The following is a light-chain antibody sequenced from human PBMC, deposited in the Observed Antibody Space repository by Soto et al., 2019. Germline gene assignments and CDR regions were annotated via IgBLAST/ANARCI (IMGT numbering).Light chain of an antibody. V-gene: IGKV3-15*01. CDR3: QQYASSRT. Sequence: EIVLTQSPATLSVSPGERATLSCRSSQSVSSNLAWYQQKPGQAPRPLIYDASTRATGIPARFSGSGSGTDFTLTITSLEPEDFAVYYCQQYASSRTFGQGTKVDIK. CDR1: QSVSSN. CDR2: DAS. J-gene: IGKJ1*01.